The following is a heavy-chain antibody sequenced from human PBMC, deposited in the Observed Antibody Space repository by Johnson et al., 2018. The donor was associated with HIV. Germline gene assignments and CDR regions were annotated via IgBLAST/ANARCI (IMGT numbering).Heavy chain of an antibody. Sequence: VQLVESGGGVVRPGGSLRLSCATSLFIRDDFGMSWVRHVPGKGLEWVSVIYSGGTTYYADSVKGRFTISRDTSENTVHLQMNDLRAEDTAVYYCARGGNEIDAFDIWGQGTMVTVSS. CDR2: IYSGGTT. D-gene: IGHD1-1*01. J-gene: IGHJ3*02. V-gene: IGHV3-66*01. CDR1: LFIRDDFG. CDR3: ARGGNEIDAFDI.